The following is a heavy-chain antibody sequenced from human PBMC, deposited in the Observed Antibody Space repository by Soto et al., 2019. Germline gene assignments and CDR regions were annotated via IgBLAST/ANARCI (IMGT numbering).Heavy chain of an antibody. CDR2: ISAYNGNT. CDR3: ARDTGIVVVPAAIPGYGMDV. Sequence: ASVKVSCKASGYTFTSYGISWVRQAPGQVLEWMGWISAYNGNTNYAQKLQGRVTMTTDTSTSTAYMELRSLRSDDTAVYYCARDTGIVVVPAAIPGYGMDVWGQGTTVTVSS. D-gene: IGHD2-2*02. V-gene: IGHV1-18*01. CDR1: GYTFTSYG. J-gene: IGHJ6*02.